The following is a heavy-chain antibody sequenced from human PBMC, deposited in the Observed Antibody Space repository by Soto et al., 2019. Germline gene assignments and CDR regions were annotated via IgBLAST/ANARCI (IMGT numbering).Heavy chain of an antibody. CDR3: PKDLLRGYDGRAAACDY. CDR1: GFTFSSYA. J-gene: IGHJ4*02. D-gene: IGHD5-12*01. V-gene: IGHV3-23*01. CDR2: ISGSGGST. Sequence: GGSLRLSCAASGFTFSSYAMSWVRQAPGKGLEWVSAISGSGGSTYYADSVKGRFTISRDNSKNTLYLQMNSLRAEDTAAYYCPKDLLRGYDGRAAACDYWGQGSLVTVSS.